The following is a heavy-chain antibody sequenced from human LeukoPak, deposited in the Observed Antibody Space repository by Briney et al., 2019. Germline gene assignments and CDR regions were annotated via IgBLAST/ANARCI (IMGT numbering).Heavy chain of an antibody. CDR2: IFHSGSS. CDR3: ARELWFVNAPGSWFDP. Sequence: SEALSLTCAVSGDSISSGDYSWSWIRQPSGKVLEWIGYIFHSGSSYYNPSLKSRVTISVDKSKNQFSLRLTSVTAADTAVYYCARELWFVNAPGSWFDPWGQGTLVTVSS. J-gene: IGHJ5*02. D-gene: IGHD3-10*01. V-gene: IGHV4-30-2*01. CDR1: GDSISSGDYS.